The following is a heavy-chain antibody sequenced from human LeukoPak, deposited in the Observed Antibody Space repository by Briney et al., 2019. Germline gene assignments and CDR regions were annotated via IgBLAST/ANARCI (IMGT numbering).Heavy chain of an antibody. CDR2: INVYNGNT. CDR1: GYTFTTSG. V-gene: IGHV1-18*01. CDR3: AVPYYYDSSGQAYDAFDI. J-gene: IGHJ3*02. D-gene: IGHD3-22*01. Sequence: ASVKVSCKASGYTFTTSGINWVRQAPGQGLEWMGCINVYNGNTNYAQKFQGRITMTRDTSTSTAYMELRSLKSDDTAVYYCAVPYYYDSSGQAYDAFDIWGQGTMVTVSS.